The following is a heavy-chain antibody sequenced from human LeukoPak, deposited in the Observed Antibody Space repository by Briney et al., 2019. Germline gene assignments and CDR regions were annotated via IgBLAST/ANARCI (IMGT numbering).Heavy chain of an antibody. CDR3: ASYYDSSGYAFDY. Sequence: SETLSLTCTVSGGSISSYYWSWSRQPPGKGLEWIGYIYYSGSTNYNPSLKSRVTISVDTSKNQFSLKLSSVTAADTAVYYCASYYDSSGYAFDYWGQGTLVTVSS. J-gene: IGHJ4*02. D-gene: IGHD3-22*01. CDR2: IYYSGST. V-gene: IGHV4-59*08. CDR1: GGSISSYY.